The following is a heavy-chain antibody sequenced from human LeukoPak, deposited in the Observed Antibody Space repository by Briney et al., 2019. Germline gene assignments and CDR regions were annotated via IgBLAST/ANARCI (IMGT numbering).Heavy chain of an antibody. CDR2: FDPEDGET. Sequence: GASVKVSCKASGYTFASYGISWVRQAPGKGLEWMGGFDPEDGETIYAQKFQGRVTMTEDTSTDTAYMELSSLRSEDTAVYYCATAPVGATTREDYWGQGTLVTVSS. J-gene: IGHJ4*02. CDR1: GYTFASYG. V-gene: IGHV1-24*01. CDR3: ATAPVGATTREDY. D-gene: IGHD1-26*01.